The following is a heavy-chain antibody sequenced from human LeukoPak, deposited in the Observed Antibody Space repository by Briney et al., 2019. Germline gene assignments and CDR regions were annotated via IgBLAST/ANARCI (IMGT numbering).Heavy chain of an antibody. CDR1: GYSFTSYY. V-gene: IGHV1-46*01. CDR3: ARSSAYYNEADI. D-gene: IGHD1-26*01. CDR2: INPSGGST. J-gene: IGHJ3*02. Sequence: SVNVSCKTSGYSFTSYYIHWVRQAPGQGLEWMGIINPSGGSTTYAQKFQGRLTMASDTSTSTVYMELSSLRSEDTAMYYCARSSAYYNEADIWGQGTMVTVSS.